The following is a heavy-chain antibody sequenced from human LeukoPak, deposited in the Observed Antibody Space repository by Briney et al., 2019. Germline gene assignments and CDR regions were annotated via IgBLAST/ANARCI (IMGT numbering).Heavy chain of an antibody. D-gene: IGHD3-9*01. CDR1: GFTFSSYG. V-gene: IGHV3-30*19. Sequence: GGSLRLSCAASGFTFSSYGMHWVRQAPGKGLEWVAVISYDGSNKYYADSVKGRFTISRDNSKNTLYLQMNSLRAEDTAVYYCARVGQRLTIFWSLDSWGQGTLVTVSS. J-gene: IGHJ4*02. CDR3: ARVGQRLTIFWSLDS. CDR2: ISYDGSNK.